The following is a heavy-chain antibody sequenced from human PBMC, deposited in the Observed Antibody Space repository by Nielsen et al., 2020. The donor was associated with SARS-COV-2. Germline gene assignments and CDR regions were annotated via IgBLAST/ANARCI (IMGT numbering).Heavy chain of an antibody. CDR1: GFTFDDYA. D-gene: IGHD3-3*01. CDR2: ISWNSGSI. Sequence: SLKISCAASGFTFDDYAMHWVRQAPGKGLEWVSGISWNSGSIGYADSVKGRFTISRDNSKNTLYLQMNSLRAEDTAVYYCARDLFFLNKMSGYLDYWGQGTLVTVSS. V-gene: IGHV3-9*01. J-gene: IGHJ4*02. CDR3: ARDLFFLNKMSGYLDY.